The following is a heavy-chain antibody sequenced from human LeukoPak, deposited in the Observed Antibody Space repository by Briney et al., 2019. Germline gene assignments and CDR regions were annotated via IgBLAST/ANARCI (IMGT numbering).Heavy chain of an antibody. CDR2: INPSGGST. V-gene: IGHV1-46*01. D-gene: IGHD3-22*01. Sequence: ASVKVSCKASGYTFTSYYMHWVRQAPGQGLEWMGIINPSGGSTSYAQKFQGRVTMTRDMSTSTVYMELRSLRSDDTAVYYCARESHGGDYYDSSGYYYDFDYWGQGTLVTVSS. CDR1: GYTFTSYY. J-gene: IGHJ4*02. CDR3: ARESHGGDYYDSSGYYYDFDY.